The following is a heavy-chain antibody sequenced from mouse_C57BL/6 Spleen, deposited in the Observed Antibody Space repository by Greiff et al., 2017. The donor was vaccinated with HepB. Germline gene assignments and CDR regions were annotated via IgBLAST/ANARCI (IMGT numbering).Heavy chain of an antibody. Sequence: VQLQQSGAELVRPGASVTLSCKASGYTFTDYEMHWVKQTPVHGLEWIGAIDPETGGTAYNQKFKGKAILTADKSSSTAYMELRSLTSEDSAVYYCTSPYYYGTLYYFDYWGQGTTLTVSS. CDR3: TSPYYYGTLYYFDY. J-gene: IGHJ2*01. CDR2: IDPETGGT. CDR1: GYTFTDYE. V-gene: IGHV1-15*01. D-gene: IGHD1-1*01.